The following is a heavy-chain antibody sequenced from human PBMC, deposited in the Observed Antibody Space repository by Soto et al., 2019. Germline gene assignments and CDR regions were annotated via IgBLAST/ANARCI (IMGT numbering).Heavy chain of an antibody. CDR1: GYTFTGYY. D-gene: IGHD1-26*01. J-gene: IGHJ5*02. V-gene: IGHV1-2*02. CDR3: ARSGGGAGGWFGP. CDR2: INPNSGGT. Sequence: QVQLVQSGAEVKKPGASVKVSCKASGYTFTGYYMHWVRQAPGQGLEWMGWINPNSGGTNYAQKVQGLGXXTXDXXLSKVYMELGRVRTDDNGVYYRARSGGGAGGWFGPWGQGTLVTVSS.